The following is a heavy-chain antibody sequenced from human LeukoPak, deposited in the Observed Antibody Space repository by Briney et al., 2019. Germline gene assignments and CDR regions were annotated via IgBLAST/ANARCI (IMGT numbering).Heavy chain of an antibody. D-gene: IGHD2-21*02. Sequence: GGSLRLSCAASGFTFSDYYMSWIRQAPGKGLEWVSYISSSGSTIYYADSVKGRFTISRDNAKNSLYLQMNSLRAEDTAVYYCARGVSVVVTAMNAFDIWGQGTKVTVSS. CDR2: ISSSGSTI. CDR3: ARGVSVVVTAMNAFDI. V-gene: IGHV3-11*01. CDR1: GFTFSDYY. J-gene: IGHJ3*02.